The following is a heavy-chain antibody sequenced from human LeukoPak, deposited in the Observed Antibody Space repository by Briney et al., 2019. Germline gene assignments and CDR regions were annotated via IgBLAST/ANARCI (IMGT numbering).Heavy chain of an antibody. CDR2: IYYSGST. V-gene: IGHV4-59*01. Sequence: PSETLSLTXTVSGGSISSYYWSWIRQPPGKGLEWIGYIYYSGSTNYNPSLKSRVTISVDTSKNQFSLKLSSVTAADTAVYYCARYQNSFDYWGQGTLVTVSS. CDR1: GGSISSYY. J-gene: IGHJ4*02. CDR3: ARYQNSFDY.